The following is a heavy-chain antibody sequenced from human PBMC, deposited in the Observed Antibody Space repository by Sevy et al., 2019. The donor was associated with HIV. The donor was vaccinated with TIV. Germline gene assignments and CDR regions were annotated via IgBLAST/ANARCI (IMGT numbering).Heavy chain of an antibody. D-gene: IGHD3-22*01. V-gene: IGHV5-51*01. Sequence: GESLKISCQGSGYSITSHWIGWVRHMPGKGLEWMGMMFPDDSDTRYSPSFQGQVTISADKSLNTAYLQWISLKASDTAMYYCATSRSGYFDSSGYYIYWGQGTLVTVSS. CDR1: GYSITSHW. J-gene: IGHJ4*02. CDR2: MFPDDSDT. CDR3: ATSRSGYFDSSGYYIY.